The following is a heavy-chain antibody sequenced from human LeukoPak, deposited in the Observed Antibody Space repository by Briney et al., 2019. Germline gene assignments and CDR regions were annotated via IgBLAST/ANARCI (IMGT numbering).Heavy chain of an antibody. Sequence: GGSLRLSCAASGFTFSGYSMNWVRQAPGKGLEWVSSISSSSTYIYYADSVKGRFTISRDNAKNSLYLQMNSLRAEDTAVYYCARDRGYSYGHDYWGQGTLVTVSS. CDR3: ARDRGYSYGHDY. CDR2: ISSSSTYI. CDR1: GFTFSGYS. D-gene: IGHD5-18*01. J-gene: IGHJ4*02. V-gene: IGHV3-21*01.